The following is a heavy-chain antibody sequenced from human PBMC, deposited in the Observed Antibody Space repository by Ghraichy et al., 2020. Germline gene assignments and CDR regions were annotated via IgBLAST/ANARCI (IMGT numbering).Heavy chain of an antibody. CDR3: ATKGALKWNLAD. V-gene: IGHV3-23*01. CDR2: ISSGGGRT. J-gene: IGHJ4*02. D-gene: IGHD1-20*01. CDR1: GFTFSSYA. Sequence: GGSLRLSCAASGFTFSSYAMSWVRQAPGKGLEWVSGISSGGGRTYYADSVKGRFTISRDNSKNTLYLQMNSLRAEDTAVYYCATKGALKWNLADWGQGTLVTVAS.